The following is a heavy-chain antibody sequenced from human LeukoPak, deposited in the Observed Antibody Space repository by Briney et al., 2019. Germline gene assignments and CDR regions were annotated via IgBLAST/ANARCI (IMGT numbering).Heavy chain of an antibody. CDR2: IIYSGSN. CDR1: GGSISSYY. J-gene: IGHJ4*02. CDR3: ARSGLWFGELMGY. D-gene: IGHD3-10*01. V-gene: IGHV4-59*01. Sequence: PWETLSLTCTVSGGSISSYYSSWIRQPPGKGLEWIGYIIYSGSNNYNPSLKGRVTISVDTSKNQFSLKLSSVTAADTAVYYCARSGLWFGELMGYWGQGTLVTVSS.